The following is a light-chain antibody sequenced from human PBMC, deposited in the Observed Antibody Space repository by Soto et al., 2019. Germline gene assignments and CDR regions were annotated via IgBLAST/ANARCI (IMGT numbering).Light chain of an antibody. J-gene: IGKJ1*01. CDR3: QQSYSTPWT. Sequence: DLQMTQSPSSLSASVGDRVTITCRASQGISSYLNWYQQKPGKVPKLLIYAASSLQSGVPSRFSGSGSGTDFTLTISSLQPEDFATYYCQQSYSTPWTFGQGTKVEIK. CDR2: AAS. CDR1: QGISSY. V-gene: IGKV1-39*01.